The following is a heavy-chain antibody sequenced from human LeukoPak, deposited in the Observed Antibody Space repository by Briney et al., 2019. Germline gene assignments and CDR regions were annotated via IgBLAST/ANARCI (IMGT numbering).Heavy chain of an antibody. Sequence: ASVKVSCKASGYTFTSYGISWVRQAPGQGLEWMGWISAYNGNTNYAQKLQGRVTMTTDTSASTAYMELRSLRSDDTAVYYCARDRGRYFDWFGFDYWGQGTLVTVSS. CDR3: ARDRGRYFDWFGFDY. CDR2: ISAYNGNT. CDR1: GYTFTSYG. J-gene: IGHJ4*02. D-gene: IGHD3-9*01. V-gene: IGHV1-18*01.